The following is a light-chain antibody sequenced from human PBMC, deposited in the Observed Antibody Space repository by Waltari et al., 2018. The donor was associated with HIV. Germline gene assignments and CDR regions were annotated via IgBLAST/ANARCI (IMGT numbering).Light chain of an antibody. V-gene: IGLV1-36*01. J-gene: IGLJ2*01. CDR1: DSNIGSHA. Sequence: QSVLTQSPSVSEAPGQLVTISCSGSDSNIGSHAVTWYQQFPGKPPRLLVYNDDLILSGVSDRLSASKSGTSASLAINDLQSEHESHYYCAAWDDGLNGVIFGGGTKVTVL. CDR2: NDD. CDR3: AAWDDGLNGVI.